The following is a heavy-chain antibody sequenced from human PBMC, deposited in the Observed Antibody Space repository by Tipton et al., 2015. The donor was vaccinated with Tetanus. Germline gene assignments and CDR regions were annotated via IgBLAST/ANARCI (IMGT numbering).Heavy chain of an antibody. CDR3: AREESSGSFDY. D-gene: IGHD6-19*01. Sequence: SLRLSCEASGFTFSTYPMHWVRQAPGKGLEWVSAIGDTEFVTYYADSLKGRFTISRDNSKNTLFLQMNSLRAEDTAVYYCAREESSGSFDYWGQGTLVTVSS. CDR2: IGDTEFVT. CDR1: GFTFSTYP. J-gene: IGHJ4*02. V-gene: IGHV3-23*01.